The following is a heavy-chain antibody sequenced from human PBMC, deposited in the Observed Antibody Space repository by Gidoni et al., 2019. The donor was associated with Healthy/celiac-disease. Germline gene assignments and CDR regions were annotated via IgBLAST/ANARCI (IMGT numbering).Heavy chain of an antibody. D-gene: IGHD6-13*01. Sequence: KPSETLSLTCTVSDDSISSSSYYWGWTRQPPGKGLEWIGNIYYRGSTYYNPSLKSRLTISVDTSKNQFSLSLSSVTAADTAVYYCAREKTGYSTSWNYYYYYMDVWGKGTTVTVSS. J-gene: IGHJ6*03. CDR2: IYYRGST. CDR3: AREKTGYSTSWNYYYYYMDV. CDR1: DDSISSSSYY. V-gene: IGHV4-39*02.